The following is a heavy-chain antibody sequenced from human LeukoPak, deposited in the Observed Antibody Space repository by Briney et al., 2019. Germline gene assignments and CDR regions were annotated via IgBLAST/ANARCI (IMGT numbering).Heavy chain of an antibody. CDR3: ATSKGYYDSSGYQIDY. V-gene: IGHV3-23*01. CDR1: GFTFSSYA. D-gene: IGHD3-22*01. Sequence: GGSPRLSCAASGFTFSSYAMSWVRQAPGKGLEWVSAISGSGGSTYYADSVKGRFTISRDNSKNTLYLQMNSLRAEDTAVYYCATSKGYYDSSGYQIDYWGQGTLVTVSS. CDR2: ISGSGGST. J-gene: IGHJ4*02.